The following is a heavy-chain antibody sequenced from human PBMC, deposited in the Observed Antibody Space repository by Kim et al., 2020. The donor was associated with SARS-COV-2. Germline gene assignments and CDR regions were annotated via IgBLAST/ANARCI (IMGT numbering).Heavy chain of an antibody. J-gene: IGHJ6*02. V-gene: IGHV4-34*01. CDR3: ARGLRRLERRKDYYYYGMDV. D-gene: IGHD1-1*01. Sequence: SETLSLTCAVYGGSFSGYYWSWIRQPPGKGLEWIGEINHSGSTNYNPSLKSRVTISVDTSKNQFSLKLSSVTAADTAVYYCARGLRRLERRKDYYYYGMDVWGQGTTVTVSS. CDR2: INHSGST. CDR1: GGSFSGYY.